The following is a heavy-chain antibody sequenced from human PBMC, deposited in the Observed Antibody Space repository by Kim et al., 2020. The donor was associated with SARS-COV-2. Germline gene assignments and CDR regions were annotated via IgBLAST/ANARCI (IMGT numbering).Heavy chain of an antibody. CDR3: ARDQGWELLSGFDY. V-gene: IGHV6-1*01. D-gene: IGHD1-26*01. Sequence: AVSVKSRITINPDTSKNQFSLQLNSVTPEDTDVYYCARDQGWELLSGFDYWGQGTLVTVSS. J-gene: IGHJ4*02.